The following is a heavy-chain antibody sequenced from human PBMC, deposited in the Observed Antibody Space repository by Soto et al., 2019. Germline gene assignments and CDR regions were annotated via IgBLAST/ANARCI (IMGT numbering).Heavy chain of an antibody. J-gene: IGHJ3*02. Sequence: EVQLVESGGGLVQPGGSLRLSCAASGFTFSSYSMNWVRQAPGKGLEWVSYISSSSSTIYYADSVNGRFTISRDNAKNSLYLQMNSLRAEDTAVYYCARDIPDLEYSSSSDAFDIWGQGTMVTVSS. D-gene: IGHD6-6*01. CDR1: GFTFSSYS. V-gene: IGHV3-48*01. CDR2: ISSSSSTI. CDR3: ARDIPDLEYSSSSDAFDI.